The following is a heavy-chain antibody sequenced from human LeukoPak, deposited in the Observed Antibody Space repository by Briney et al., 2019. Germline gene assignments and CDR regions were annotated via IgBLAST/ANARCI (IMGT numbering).Heavy chain of an antibody. CDR3: ARVNWSGYDFRGAFDI. D-gene: IGHD5-12*01. Sequence: GGSLRLSCAASGFTFSDYSMNWVRQAPGKGLEWISYISSSSRTIYYADSVKGRFTISRDNAKNSLYLQMNSLRDEDTAVYYCARVNWSGYDFRGAFDIWGQGKTVTVSS. CDR2: ISSSSRTI. J-gene: IGHJ3*02. CDR1: GFTFSDYS. V-gene: IGHV3-48*02.